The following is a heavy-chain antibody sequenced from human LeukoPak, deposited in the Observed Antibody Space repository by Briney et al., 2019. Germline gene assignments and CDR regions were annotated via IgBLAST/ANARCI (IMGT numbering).Heavy chain of an antibody. CDR1: GFTFSSYS. Sequence: GGSLRLSCAASGFTFSSYSMNWVRQAPGKGLEWVSSISSSSSYIYYADSVKGRFTISRDNAKNSLYLQMNSLRAEDTAVYYCAKFGYDSSGYYYYYYYYYMDVWGKGTTVTVSS. D-gene: IGHD3-22*01. J-gene: IGHJ6*03. V-gene: IGHV3-21*04. CDR3: AKFGYDSSGYYYYYYYYYMDV. CDR2: ISSSSSYI.